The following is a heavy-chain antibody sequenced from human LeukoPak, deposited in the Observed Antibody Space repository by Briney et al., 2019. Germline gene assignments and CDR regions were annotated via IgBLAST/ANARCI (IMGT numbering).Heavy chain of an antibody. Sequence: PSETLSLTRTVSGGSISSSSYYWGWIRQPPGKGLEWTGSIYYSGSTYYNPSLKSRVTISVDTSKNQFSLKLSSVTAADTAVYYCARVRRDGYNFDYWGQGTLVTVSS. D-gene: IGHD5-24*01. V-gene: IGHV4-39*07. CDR1: GGSISSSSYY. CDR2: IYYSGST. CDR3: ARVRRDGYNFDY. J-gene: IGHJ4*02.